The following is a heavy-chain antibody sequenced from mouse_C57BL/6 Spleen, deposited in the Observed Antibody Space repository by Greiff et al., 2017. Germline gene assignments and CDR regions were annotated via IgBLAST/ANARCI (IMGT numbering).Heavy chain of an antibody. J-gene: IGHJ4*01. CDR2: ISNGGGST. D-gene: IGHD2-4*01. CDR1: GFTFSDYY. V-gene: IGHV5-12*01. CDR3: ARGGLRRGIYAMDY. Sequence: EVKLQESGGGLVQPGGSLTLSCAASGFTFSDYYMYWVRQTPEKRLEWVAYISNGGGSTYYPDTVKGRFTISRDNAKNTLYLQMSRLKSEDTAMYYCARGGLRRGIYAMDYWGQGTSVTVSS.